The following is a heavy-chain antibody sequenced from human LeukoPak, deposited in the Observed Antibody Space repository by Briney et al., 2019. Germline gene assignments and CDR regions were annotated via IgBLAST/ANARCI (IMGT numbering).Heavy chain of an antibody. CDR1: GFTVSSNY. Sequence: QPGGSLRLSCAASGFTVSSNYMSWVRQAPGKGLEWVSVMYSGGGTYYADSVKGRFTISRDNAKNSLYLQMNSLRAEDTAVYYCARDGRDCGGDCYSLSWYFDLWGRGTLLTVSS. J-gene: IGHJ2*01. D-gene: IGHD2-21*01. V-gene: IGHV3-53*01. CDR2: MYSGGGT. CDR3: ARDGRDCGGDCYSLSWYFDL.